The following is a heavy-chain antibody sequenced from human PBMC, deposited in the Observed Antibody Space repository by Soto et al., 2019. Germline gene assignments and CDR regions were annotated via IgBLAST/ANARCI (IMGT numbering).Heavy chain of an antibody. J-gene: IGHJ6*02. Sequence: SETRSLTCTVSGGSISSYYWSWIRQPSGKGLEWIGYIYYSGSTNYNPSLKSRVTISVDTSKNQFSLKLSSVTAADTAVYYCARISYSSSPPYYYYYGMDVWGQGTTVT. D-gene: IGHD6-6*01. CDR3: ARISYSSSPPYYYYYGMDV. CDR1: GGSISSYY. V-gene: IGHV4-59*01. CDR2: IYYSGST.